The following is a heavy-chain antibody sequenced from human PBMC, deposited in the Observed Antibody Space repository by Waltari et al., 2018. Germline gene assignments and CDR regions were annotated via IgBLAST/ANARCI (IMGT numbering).Heavy chain of an antibody. CDR2: IGGDSKNI. V-gene: IGHV3-23*01. Sequence: EEQLLESGGDLVQPGGSLRLSCEASVITFSDFAMKWVRQSPGKGLEWVSVIGGDSKNIHYADSVKGRFTISRDNSKNTVYMEMKSLRAEDTAVYYCSKYIQRGDEGYWGQGTLVTVSS. J-gene: IGHJ4*02. CDR3: SKYIQRGDEGY. CDR1: VITFSDFA.